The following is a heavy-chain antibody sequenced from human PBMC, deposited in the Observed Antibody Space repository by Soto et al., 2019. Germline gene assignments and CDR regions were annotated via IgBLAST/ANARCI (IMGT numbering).Heavy chain of an antibody. D-gene: IGHD2-2*01. CDR1: GGTFSSYA. J-gene: IGHJ5*02. Sequence: QVQLVQSGAEVKKPGSSVKVSCKASGGTFSSYAISWVRQAPGQGLEWMGGIIPIFGTANYAQKFQGRVTITADESTSTAYMELSSLRSEDTAVYYCAREGRYCISTSGLPFDPWGQGTLLTVSS. CDR2: IIPIFGTA. CDR3: AREGRYCISTSGLPFDP. V-gene: IGHV1-69*12.